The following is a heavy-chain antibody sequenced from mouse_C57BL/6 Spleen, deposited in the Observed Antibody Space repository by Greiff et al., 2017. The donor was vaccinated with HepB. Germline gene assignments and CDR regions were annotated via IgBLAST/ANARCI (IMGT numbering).Heavy chain of an antibody. J-gene: IGHJ4*01. D-gene: IGHD1-1*01. CDR2: IWSGGST. CDR1: GFSLTSYG. V-gene: IGHV2-2*01. Sequence: VQVVESGPGLVQPSQSLSITCTVSGFSLTSYGVHWVRQSPGKGLEWLGVIWSGGSTDYNAAFISRLSISKDNSKSQVFFKMNSLQADDTAIYYCARSPYYYGSSHSMDYWGQGTSVTVSS. CDR3: ARSPYYYGSSHSMDY.